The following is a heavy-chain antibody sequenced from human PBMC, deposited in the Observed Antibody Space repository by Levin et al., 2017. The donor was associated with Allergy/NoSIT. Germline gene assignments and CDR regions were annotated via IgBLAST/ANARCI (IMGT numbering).Heavy chain of an antibody. J-gene: IGHJ6*02. Sequence: GGSLRLSCAASGFTFSSYGMHWVRQAPGKGLEWVAVISYDGSNKYYADSVKGRFTISRDNSKNTLYLQMNSLRAEDTAVYYCAKDRGSTSCYSHCYYGMDGWGQGTTVTVSS. V-gene: IGHV3-30*18. CDR3: AKDRGSTSCYSHCYYGMDG. CDR1: GFTFSSYG. D-gene: IGHD2-2*01. CDR2: ISYDGSNK.